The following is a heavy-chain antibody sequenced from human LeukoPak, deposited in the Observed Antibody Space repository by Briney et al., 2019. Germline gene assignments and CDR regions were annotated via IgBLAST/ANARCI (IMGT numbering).Heavy chain of an antibody. D-gene: IGHD1-26*01. V-gene: IGHV3-30-3*01. Sequence: GGSLRLSCAASGFTFSSYYMYWVRQAPGKGLEWVTFISDDGVKKYYADSVKGRFSISRDNYKKMLYLHMDSLRVEDTAVYFCARVWETQYYFDHWGQGTLVTVSS. J-gene: IGHJ4*02. CDR1: GFTFSSYY. CDR2: ISDDGVKK. CDR3: ARVWETQYYFDH.